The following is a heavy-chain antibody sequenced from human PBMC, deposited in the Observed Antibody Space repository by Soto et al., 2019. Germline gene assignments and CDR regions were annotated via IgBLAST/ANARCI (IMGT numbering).Heavy chain of an antibody. CDR3: ARRAMDPQYYYYYYYGMDV. V-gene: IGHV5-10-1*01. CDR2: IDPSDSYT. D-gene: IGHD2-2*01. CDR1: GYSFTSYW. Sequence: GESLKISCRGSGYSFTSYWISWVRQMPGKGLEWMGRIDPSDSYTNYSPSFQGHVTISADKSISTAYLQWSSLKASDTAMYYCARRAMDPQYYYYYYYGMDVWGQGTTVTVSS. J-gene: IGHJ6*02.